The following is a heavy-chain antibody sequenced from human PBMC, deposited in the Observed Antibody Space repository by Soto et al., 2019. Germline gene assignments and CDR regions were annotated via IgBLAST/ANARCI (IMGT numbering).Heavy chain of an antibody. CDR2: IYPGDSDT. D-gene: IGHD6-13*01. CDR3: ARQGRIAAAGSPYCYYYYGMDV. J-gene: IGHJ6*02. Sequence: PVESLKISWRGAWDNCTSYCSGCVRQMPGKGLEWMGIIYPGDSDTRYSPSFQGQVTISADKSISTAYLQWSSLKASDTAMYYCARQGRIAAAGSPYCYYYYGMDVWRQGTTVPVSS. CDR1: WDNCTSYC. V-gene: IGHV5-51*01.